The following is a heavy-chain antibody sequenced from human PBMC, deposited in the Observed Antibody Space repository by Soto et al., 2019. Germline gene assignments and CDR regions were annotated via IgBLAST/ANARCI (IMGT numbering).Heavy chain of an antibody. CDR3: ARDVVRSTGGES. V-gene: IGHV1-69*01. Sequence: QVQLVQSGAEVKEPGTSVKVSCKASGGAFSTSSFVWVRQGPGQGLEWMGGIIPIFGKTNVAPKFRDRITFTAAESTRTAYMELSSLRSEDTAMYYCARDVVRSTGGESWGQGTVVTVSS. J-gene: IGHJ5*02. CDR2: IIPIFGKT. CDR1: GGAFSTSS. D-gene: IGHD3-16*01.